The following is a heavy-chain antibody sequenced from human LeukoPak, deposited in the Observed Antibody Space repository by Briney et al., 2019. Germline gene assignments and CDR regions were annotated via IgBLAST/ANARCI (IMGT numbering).Heavy chain of an antibody. D-gene: IGHD6-19*01. J-gene: IGHJ3*01. CDR3: ARYIAVAANDAFDV. Sequence: GGSLRLSCAASGFTFSSYSMNWVRQAPGKGLEWVSSISSSSSYIYYADSVKGRFTISRDNAKNSLYLQMNSLRAEDTAVYYCARYIAVAANDAFDVWGQGTMVTVSS. CDR1: GFTFSSYS. CDR2: ISSSSSYI. V-gene: IGHV3-21*01.